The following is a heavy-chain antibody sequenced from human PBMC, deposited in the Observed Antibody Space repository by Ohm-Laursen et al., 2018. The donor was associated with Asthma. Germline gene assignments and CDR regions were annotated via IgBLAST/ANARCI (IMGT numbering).Heavy chain of an antibody. CDR1: GFTFSSYA. CDR3: ARGLGGKQLWLSYQYDN. V-gene: IGHV3-30-3*01. Sequence: SLRLSCTASGFTFSSYAMHWVRQAPGKGLEWVAVISYDGSNKYYADSVKGRSTISRDNSKNTLFLQLNSLRPEDTAVYFCARGLGGKQLWLSYQYDNWGQGTLVTVSS. CDR2: ISYDGSNK. J-gene: IGHJ1*01. D-gene: IGHD5-18*01.